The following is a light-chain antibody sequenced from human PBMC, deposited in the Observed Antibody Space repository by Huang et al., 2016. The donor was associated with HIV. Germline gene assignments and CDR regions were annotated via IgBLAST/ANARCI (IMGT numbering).Light chain of an antibody. J-gene: IGKJ3*01. Sequence: IQLTQSPSSLSASVGDRVTITCRASQGISRYLVWYQQKPGKAPKLLIYAASTLQRGVPSRFSGSGSGTDFTLTIGSLQPEDFATYYCQQLKTYPITFGPGTQVDIK. V-gene: IGKV1-9*01. CDR1: QGISRY. CDR3: QQLKTYPIT. CDR2: AAS.